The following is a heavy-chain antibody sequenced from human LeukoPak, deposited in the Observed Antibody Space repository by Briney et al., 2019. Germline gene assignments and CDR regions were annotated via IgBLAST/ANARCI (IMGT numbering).Heavy chain of an antibody. J-gene: IGHJ3*01. CDR1: GFTFNIAW. D-gene: IGHD2-15*01. V-gene: IGHV3-7*01. CDR2: ITQDGSEK. CDR3: ARDWRQDNAFDL. Sequence: PGGSLRLSCAASGFTFNIAWMTWVRQAPGKGLEWVAKITQDGSEKYYMDSVKGRFIISRDNGKNSLYLQMNSLRVEDTAVYYCARDWRQDNAFDLWGQGTMVTVSS.